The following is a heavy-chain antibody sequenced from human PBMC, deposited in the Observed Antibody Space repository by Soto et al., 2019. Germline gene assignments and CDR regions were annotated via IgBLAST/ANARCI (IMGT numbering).Heavy chain of an antibody. J-gene: IGHJ6*03. V-gene: IGHV4-39*07. CDR2: INHLGSI. Sequence: SETLSLTCSVSDDSINSDKYYWGWIRQPPGKALEWIGEINHLGSINYNPSLKSRVTMSVDTSKNQFSLTLNSVTAADSSTYYCARGGISHWAYFYYVDVWDRGTTVTVSS. CDR3: ARGGISHWAYFYYVDV. CDR1: DDSINSDKYY. D-gene: IGHD2-21*01.